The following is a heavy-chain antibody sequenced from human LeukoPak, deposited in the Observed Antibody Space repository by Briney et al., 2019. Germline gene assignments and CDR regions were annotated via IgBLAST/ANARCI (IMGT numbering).Heavy chain of an antibody. J-gene: IGHJ3*02. V-gene: IGHV3-9*01. CDR2: ISWNSGSI. CDR3: ARVCSSTSCYGADAFDI. D-gene: IGHD2-2*01. Sequence: GGSLRLSCAASGFTFDDYAMHWVRQAPGKGLEWVSGISWNSGSIGYADSVKGRFTISRDNAKNSLYLQMNSLRAEDTAVYYCARVCSSTSCYGADAFDIWGQGTMVTVSS. CDR1: GFTFDDYA.